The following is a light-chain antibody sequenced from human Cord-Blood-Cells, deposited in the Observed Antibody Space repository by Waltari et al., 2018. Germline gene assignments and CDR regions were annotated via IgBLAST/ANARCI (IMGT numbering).Light chain of an antibody. Sequence: QSALTQPPSASGSPGQSVTISCTGTSSDVGGYNYVSWYLQHPGKAPKLIIYEVSKRPSGVPDRFSGSKSGNTASLTVSGLQAEDEADYYCSSYAGSNNLVFGTGTKVTVL. CDR1: SSDVGGYNY. V-gene: IGLV2-8*01. CDR2: EVS. J-gene: IGLJ1*01. CDR3: SSYAGSNNLV.